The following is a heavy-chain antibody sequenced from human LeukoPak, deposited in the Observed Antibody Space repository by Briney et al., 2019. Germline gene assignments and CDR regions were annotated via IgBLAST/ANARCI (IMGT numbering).Heavy chain of an antibody. D-gene: IGHD3-22*01. CDR1: GYTFTNYY. V-gene: IGHV1-46*01. CDR2: INPGGDNT. Sequence: ASVKVSCKASGYTFTNYYIHWVRQAPGQGLEWMGLINPGGDNTDYAQNFQGRVTMTRDTSTSTVYMGLSSLRSEDTAVYYCAKDLGSDTSGYYGGLPSIWGQGTLVTVSS. CDR3: AKDLGSDTSGYYGGLPSI. J-gene: IGHJ4*02.